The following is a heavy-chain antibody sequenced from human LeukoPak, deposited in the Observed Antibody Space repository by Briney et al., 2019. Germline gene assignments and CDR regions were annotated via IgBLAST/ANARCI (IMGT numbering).Heavy chain of an antibody. CDR1: GYSFTCYN. V-gene: IGHV1-2*02. CDR3: AREKGAAMVRVGFDP. CDR2: INPNSGGT. D-gene: IGHD5-18*01. J-gene: IGHJ5*02. Sequence: ASVKVSCKASGYSFTCYNMHWVRQAPGQGLEWMGWINPNSGGTNYAQKFQGRVTMTRATSISTAYMELSRLRSDDTAVYYCAREKGAAMVRVGFDPWGQGTLVTVSS.